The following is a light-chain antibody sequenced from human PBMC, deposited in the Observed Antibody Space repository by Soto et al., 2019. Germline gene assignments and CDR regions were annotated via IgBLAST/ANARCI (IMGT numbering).Light chain of an antibody. J-gene: IGKJ2*01. CDR2: AAS. CDR3: QQSYTSPVYT. V-gene: IGKV1-39*01. CDR1: QSIRTS. Sequence: DIQMTQSPSSLSASVGDRVTITCRASQSIRTSLNWYQLKPGKAPKLLIYAASSLQSGVPSRFSGSGSGTDFSLTISSLQPEDFATYYCQQSYTSPVYTFGQGTKLQTK.